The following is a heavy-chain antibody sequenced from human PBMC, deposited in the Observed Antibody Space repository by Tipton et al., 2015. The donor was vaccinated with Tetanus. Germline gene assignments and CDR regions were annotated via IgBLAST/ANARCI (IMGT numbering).Heavy chain of an antibody. CDR2: IHYTGST. V-gene: IGHV4-59*12. D-gene: IGHD3-22*01. CDR3: AGALVRWFDP. CDR1: GDSINNYY. Sequence: TLSLTCTVSGDSINNYYWSWIRQPPGKGLEWIGYIHYTGSTDYNPSLRSRVTLSVDTSKNQLSLRLTSVIAADTAVYYCAGALVRWFDPWGQGTLVTVSS. J-gene: IGHJ5*02.